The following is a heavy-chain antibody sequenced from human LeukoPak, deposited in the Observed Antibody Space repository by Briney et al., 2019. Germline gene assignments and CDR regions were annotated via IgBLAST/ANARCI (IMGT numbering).Heavy chain of an antibody. CDR1: GFTFDDYA. CDR3: AKDIVVRGYTYYYMDV. CDR2: ISWDGGST. Sequence: PGGSLRLSCAASGFTFDDYAMHWVRQAPGKGLEWVSLISWDGGSTYYADSVKGQFTISRDNSKNSLYLQMNSLRAEDTALYYCAKDIVVRGYTYYYMDVWGKGTTVTVSS. D-gene: IGHD3-10*01. J-gene: IGHJ6*03. V-gene: IGHV3-43D*03.